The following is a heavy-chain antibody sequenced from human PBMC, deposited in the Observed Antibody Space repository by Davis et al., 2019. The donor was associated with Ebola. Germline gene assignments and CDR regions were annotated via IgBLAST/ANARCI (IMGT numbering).Heavy chain of an antibody. Sequence: GESLKISCAASGFTFSNAWMSWVRQAPGKGLEWVGRIKSKTDGGTTDYAAPVKGRFTISRDDSKNTLYLQMNRLKTEDTAVYYCTTDNPPTIVGATEFFDYWGQGTLVTVSS. J-gene: IGHJ4*02. D-gene: IGHD1-26*01. CDR1: GFTFSNAW. V-gene: IGHV3-15*01. CDR2: IKSKTDGGTT. CDR3: TTDNPPTIVGATEFFDY.